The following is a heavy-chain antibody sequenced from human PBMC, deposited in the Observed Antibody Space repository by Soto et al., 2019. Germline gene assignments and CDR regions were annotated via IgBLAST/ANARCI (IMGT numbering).Heavy chain of an antibody. CDR3: ASYHPFNY. Sequence: SETLSLTCAVYGGSFSGYYWSWIRQPPGKGLEWIGEINHSGSTNYNPSLKSRVTISVDTSKNQFSLKLSSVTAPDTAVYYCASYHPFNYWGQGTLFTDPS. V-gene: IGHV4-34*01. D-gene: IGHD2-2*01. CDR1: GGSFSGYY. J-gene: IGHJ4*01. CDR2: INHSGST.